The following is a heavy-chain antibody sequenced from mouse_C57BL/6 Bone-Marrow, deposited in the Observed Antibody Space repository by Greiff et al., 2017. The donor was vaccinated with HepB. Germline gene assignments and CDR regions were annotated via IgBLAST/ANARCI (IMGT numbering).Heavy chain of an antibody. CDR3: ARETTVVANYAMDY. Sequence: EVQLVESGPGLVKPSQSLSLTCSVTGYSITSGYYWNWIRQFPGIKLEWRGYISYDGSNNYNPSLKNRISITRDTSKNQFFLKLNSVTTEDTATYYCARETTVVANYAMDYWGQGTSVTVSS. V-gene: IGHV3-6*01. CDR1: GYSITSGYY. D-gene: IGHD1-1*01. J-gene: IGHJ4*01. CDR2: ISYDGSN.